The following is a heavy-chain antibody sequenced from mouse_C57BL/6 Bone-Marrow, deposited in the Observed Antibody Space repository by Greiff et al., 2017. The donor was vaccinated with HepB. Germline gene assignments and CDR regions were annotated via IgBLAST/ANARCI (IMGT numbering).Heavy chain of an antibody. V-gene: IGHV2-9-1*01. CDR2: IWTGGGT. Sequence: VQLKESGPGLVAPSQSLSITCTVSGFSLTSYAISWVRQPPGKGLEWLGVIWTGGGTNYNSALKSRLSISKDNSKSQVFLKMNSLQTDDTARYYCARKGINYYGSSYGYFDVWGTGTTVTVSS. D-gene: IGHD1-1*01. J-gene: IGHJ1*03. CDR3: ARKGINYYGSSYGYFDV. CDR1: GFSLTSYA.